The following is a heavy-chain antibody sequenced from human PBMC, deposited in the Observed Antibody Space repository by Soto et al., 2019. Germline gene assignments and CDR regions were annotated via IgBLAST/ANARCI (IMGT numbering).Heavy chain of an antibody. CDR2: ISHDGINK. Sequence: XGSLRLSCAASGFTLSSYAMNWVRQAPGKGLDWVALISHDGINKYYADSVRGRFTISRDSSTNTLYLQMNSLRAADTAVYYCGRCTSTSCHLGSDYWGQGTLVTVSS. J-gene: IGHJ4*02. CDR1: GFTLSSYA. CDR3: GRCTSTSCHLGSDY. V-gene: IGHV3-30-3*01. D-gene: IGHD2-2*01.